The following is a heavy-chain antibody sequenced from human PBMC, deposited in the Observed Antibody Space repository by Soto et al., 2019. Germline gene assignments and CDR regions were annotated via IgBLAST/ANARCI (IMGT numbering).Heavy chain of an antibody. CDR2: IHYSGST. J-gene: IGHJ4*02. V-gene: IGHV4-39*01. CDR1: GDSVTISDYY. CDR3: AAHDSGGYYAEY. D-gene: IGHD3-22*01. Sequence: QLQLQESGPGLVKPSETLSLTCTVSGDSVTISDYYWGWIRQPPGKGLEWIGGIHYSGSTYYNPSLKSRVTISGDTSKKQFSLKLTSVTAADAAVYYCAAHDSGGYYAEYWGPGTLVTVSA.